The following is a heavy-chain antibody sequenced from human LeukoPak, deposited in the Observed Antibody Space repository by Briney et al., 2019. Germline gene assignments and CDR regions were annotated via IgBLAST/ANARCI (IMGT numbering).Heavy chain of an antibody. D-gene: IGHD3-22*01. V-gene: IGHV3-7*01. J-gene: IGHJ4*02. CDR3: ARGVYDSSGYYSFDY. Sequence: PGGSLRLSCAASGFTFSSYWMSWVRQAPGKGLEWVANIKQDGSEKYYVDSVKGRFTISRDNAKNSLYLQMNSLRAEDTAVYYCARGVYDSSGYYSFDYWGQGTLVTVSS. CDR2: IKQDGSEK. CDR1: GFTFSSYW.